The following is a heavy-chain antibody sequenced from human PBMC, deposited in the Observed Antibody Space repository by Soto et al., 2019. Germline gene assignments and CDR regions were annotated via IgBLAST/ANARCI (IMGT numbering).Heavy chain of an antibody. CDR2: ISYDGSNK. D-gene: IGHD6-6*01. CDR1: GFTFSSYA. CDR3: ARERARLTRGGWFDP. V-gene: IGHV3-30-3*01. Sequence: QVQLVESGGGVVQPGRSLRLSCAASGFTFSSYAMHWVRQAPGKGLEWVAVISYDGSNKYYADSVKGRFTISRDNSKNTLYLQMNSLRAEDTAVYYCARERARLTRGGWFDPWGQGTLVTVSS. J-gene: IGHJ5*02.